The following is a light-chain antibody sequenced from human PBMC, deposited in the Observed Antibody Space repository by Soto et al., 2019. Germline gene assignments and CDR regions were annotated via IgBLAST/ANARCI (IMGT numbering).Light chain of an antibody. CDR1: SSDVGGYKY. J-gene: IGLJ1*01. Sequence: QSVLTQPASVSGSPGRSITISCTGTSSDVGGYKYVSWYQQHPGKAPKLMIYEVSTRPSGISNRFSGSKSGNTASLTISGLQAEDEADYYCTSYTSRSTLVVGTGTKVTVL. CDR3: TSYTSRSTLV. V-gene: IGLV2-14*01. CDR2: EVS.